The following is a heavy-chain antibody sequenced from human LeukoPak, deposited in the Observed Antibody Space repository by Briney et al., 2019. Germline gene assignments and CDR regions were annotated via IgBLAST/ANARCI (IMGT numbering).Heavy chain of an antibody. D-gene: IGHD3-10*01. V-gene: IGHV4-61*02. CDR1: GGSISSGSYY. Sequence: SETLFLTCTVSGGSISSGSYYWSWIRQPAGKGREWIVRIYTSGSTNYNPSLKSRVTISVDTSKNQFSLKLSSVTAADTAVYYCARSGGYGSGISYWGQGTLVIVSS. CDR2: IYTSGST. J-gene: IGHJ4*02. CDR3: ARSGGYGSGISY.